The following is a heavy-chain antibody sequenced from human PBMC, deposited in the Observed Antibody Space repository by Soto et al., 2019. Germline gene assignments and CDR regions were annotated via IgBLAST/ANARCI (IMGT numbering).Heavy chain of an antibody. CDR3: AKDGSWGDSYYYYYMDV. J-gene: IGHJ6*03. Sequence: GGSLRLSCAASGFTFSSYAMSWVRQAPGKGLEWVSAINGSGGSTYYADSVKGRFTISRDNSKNTLYLQMNSLRAEDTAVYYCAKDGSWGDSYYYYYMDVWGKGTTVTVSS. D-gene: IGHD2-15*01. V-gene: IGHV3-23*01. CDR1: GFTFSSYA. CDR2: INGSGGST.